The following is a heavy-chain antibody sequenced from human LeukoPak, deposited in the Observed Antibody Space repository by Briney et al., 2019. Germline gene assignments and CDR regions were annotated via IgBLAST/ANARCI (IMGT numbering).Heavy chain of an antibody. D-gene: IGHD1-14*01. V-gene: IGHV4-4*09. CDR3: ARQAQDGSDNYFDP. CDR2: IWTSGIT. CDR1: GGSISGHY. Sequence: SETLSLTCTVSGGSISGHYWSWIRQSPGRGLEWIGNIWTSGITKYNPSLNSRVSIPIDTSKSQFSLKVSSMTAADTAVYYCARQAQDGSDNYFDPWGQGTLVTVSS. J-gene: IGHJ5*02.